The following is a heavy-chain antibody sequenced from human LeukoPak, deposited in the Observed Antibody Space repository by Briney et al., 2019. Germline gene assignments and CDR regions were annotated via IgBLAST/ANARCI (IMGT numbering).Heavy chain of an antibody. CDR1: RYSFTDYW. Sequence: KFGESLKISCTGSRYSFTDYWIGWVRQMPGKGLEWIGIIYPGDSDTRYSPSFQGQVTISADKSISTAYLQWSSLKASDTAMYYCARPSYGASDYWGQGTLVTVSS. V-gene: IGHV5-51*01. CDR3: ARPSYGASDY. J-gene: IGHJ4*02. D-gene: IGHD4-17*01. CDR2: IYPGDSDT.